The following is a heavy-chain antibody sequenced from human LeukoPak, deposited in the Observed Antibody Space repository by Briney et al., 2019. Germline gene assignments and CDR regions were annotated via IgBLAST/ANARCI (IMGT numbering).Heavy chain of an antibody. Sequence: PSETLSLTCTVSGGSISSSSYYWGWIRQPPGKGLEWIVSIYYSGSTYYNPSLKSRVTISVDTSKNQFSLKLSSVTAADTAVYYCARSSGWYEVYFDYWGQGTLVTVSS. CDR3: ARSSGWYEVYFDY. J-gene: IGHJ4*02. V-gene: IGHV4-39*01. CDR1: GGSISSSSYY. D-gene: IGHD6-19*01. CDR2: IYYSGST.